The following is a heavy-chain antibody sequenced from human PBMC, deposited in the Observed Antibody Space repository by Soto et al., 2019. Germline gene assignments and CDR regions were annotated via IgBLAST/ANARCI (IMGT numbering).Heavy chain of an antibody. V-gene: IGHV3-74*01. CDR1: GFTFSSYW. Sequence: GGSLRLSCAASGFTFSSYWMHWVRQAPGKGLVWVSRINSGGSSTSYADSVKGRFTISRDNAKNTLYLQMNSLRAEDTAVYYCGRTYYYGSGSYYTVGYWGQGTLVTVSS. J-gene: IGHJ4*02. CDR3: GRTYYYGSGSYYTVGY. CDR2: INSGGSST. D-gene: IGHD3-10*01.